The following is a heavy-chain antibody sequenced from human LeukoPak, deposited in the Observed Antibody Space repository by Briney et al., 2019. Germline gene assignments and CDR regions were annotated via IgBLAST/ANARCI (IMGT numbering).Heavy chain of an antibody. V-gene: IGHV4-59*01. CDR2: IYYSGST. CDR3: ARRCSSTSCKGAFDI. CDR1: GGSISSYC. Sequence: SETLSLTCTVSGGSISSYCWSWIRQPPGKGLEWIGYIYYSGSTNYNPSLKSRVTISVDTSKNQFSLKLSSVTAADTAVYYCARRCSSTSCKGAFDIWGQGTMVTVSS. D-gene: IGHD2-2*01. J-gene: IGHJ3*02.